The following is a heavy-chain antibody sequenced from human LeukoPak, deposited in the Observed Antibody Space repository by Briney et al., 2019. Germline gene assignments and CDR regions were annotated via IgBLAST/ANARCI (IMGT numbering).Heavy chain of an antibody. CDR1: GGSFSGYY. D-gene: IGHD3-16*01. Sequence: SETLSLTCAVYGGSFSGYYWSWIRQPPGKGLEWIGEINHSGSNNYNPSLKSRVTISVDTSKNQFYLKLRSVTAAETAVYYCARSMITFGGVRYWGQGNLVIVSS. J-gene: IGHJ4*02. CDR2: INHSGSN. V-gene: IGHV4-34*01. CDR3: ARSMITFGGVRY.